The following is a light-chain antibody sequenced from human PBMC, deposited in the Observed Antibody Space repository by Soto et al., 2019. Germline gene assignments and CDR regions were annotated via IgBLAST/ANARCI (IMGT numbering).Light chain of an antibody. CDR1: QSISNN. J-gene: IGKJ1*01. Sequence: EIVMTQSPATRSVSPGERATLSCRASQSISNNLAWYQQKPGQAPRLLIYGASTRATDIPARFSGSGSGTEFTLTISSLQSEDFALYYCQQYNNWPPWTFGQGTKVEIK. CDR3: QQYNNWPPWT. CDR2: GAS. V-gene: IGKV3-15*01.